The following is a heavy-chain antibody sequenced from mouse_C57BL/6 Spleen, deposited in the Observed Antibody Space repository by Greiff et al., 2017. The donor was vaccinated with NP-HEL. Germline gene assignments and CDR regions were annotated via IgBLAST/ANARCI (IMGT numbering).Heavy chain of an antibody. CDR2: IDPSDSET. CDR3: ARRDYHWRYFDV. D-gene: IGHD5-5*01. V-gene: IGHV1-52*01. J-gene: IGHJ1*03. Sequence: QVQLQQPGAELVRPGSSVKLSCKASGYTFTSYWMHWVKQRPIQGLEWIGNIDPSDSETHYNQKFKDKATLTVDKSSSTAYMQLSSLTSEDSAVYYCARRDYHWRYFDVWGTGTTVTVSS. CDR1: GYTFTSYW.